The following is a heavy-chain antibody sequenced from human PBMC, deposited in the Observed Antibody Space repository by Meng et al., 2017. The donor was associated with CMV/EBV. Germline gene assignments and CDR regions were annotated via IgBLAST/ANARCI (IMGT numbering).Heavy chain of an antibody. D-gene: IGHD6-13*01. Sequence: GESLKISCAASGFTFSSYAMHWVRQAPGKGLEWVAVIPYDGSNKYYADSVKGRFTISRDNSKNTLYLQMNSLRAEDTAVYYCARDGYSSSWYGPGYYYYYYGMDVWGQGTTVTVSS. CDR3: ARDGYSSSWYGPGYYYYYYGMDV. V-gene: IGHV3-30-3*01. CDR2: IPYDGSNK. J-gene: IGHJ6*02. CDR1: GFTFSSYA.